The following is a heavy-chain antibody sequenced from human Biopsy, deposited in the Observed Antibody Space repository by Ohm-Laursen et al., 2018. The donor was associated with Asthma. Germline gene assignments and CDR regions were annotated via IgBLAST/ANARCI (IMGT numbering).Heavy chain of an antibody. D-gene: IGHD6-13*01. Sequence: SVKVSCKASGYTFIGCHIHWMRQTPGQGLEWMGRINPNSGGTNYAQKFQGRVTMTRDTSISTAYMEVSRLRSDDRAVYYCPRGQKSAGERWFDPWGQGTLVTVSS. J-gene: IGHJ5*02. CDR3: PRGQKSAGERWFDP. CDR1: GYTFIGCH. V-gene: IGHV1-2*06. CDR2: INPNSGGT.